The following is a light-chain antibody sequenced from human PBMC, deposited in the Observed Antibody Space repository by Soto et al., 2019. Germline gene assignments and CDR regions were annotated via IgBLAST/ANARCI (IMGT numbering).Light chain of an antibody. Sequence: AIQMTQSPSTLSASVGDRVIITCRASQAIRTELGWYQQRPGKAPKLLIYGTSNLQSGVPSRFSGSGSGTDFTLTINGLQPEDFATYYCLQDYSYPLTFVQGTKVDVK. V-gene: IGKV1-6*01. J-gene: IGKJ1*01. CDR3: LQDYSYPLT. CDR1: QAIRTE. CDR2: GTS.